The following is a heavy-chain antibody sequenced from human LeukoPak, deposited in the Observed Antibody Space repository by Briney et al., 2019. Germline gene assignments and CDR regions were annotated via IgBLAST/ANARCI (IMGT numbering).Heavy chain of an antibody. CDR1: GGSFSGYY. D-gene: IGHD3-22*01. Sequence: KASETLSLTCAVYGGSFSGYYWSRIRQPPGKGLEWIGEINHSGSTNYNPSLKSRVTISVDTSKNQFSLKLSSVTAADTAVYYCARGDYYDSSGYYHEPDYWGQGTLVTVSS. V-gene: IGHV4-34*01. J-gene: IGHJ4*02. CDR3: ARGDYYDSSGYYHEPDY. CDR2: INHSGST.